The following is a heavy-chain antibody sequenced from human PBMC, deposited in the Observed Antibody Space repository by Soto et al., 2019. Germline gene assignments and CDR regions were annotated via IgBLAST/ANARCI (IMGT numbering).Heavy chain of an antibody. V-gene: IGHV3-23*01. J-gene: IGHJ4*02. D-gene: IGHD7-27*01. CDR2: IRGSWGST. Sequence: EVQLLESGGDLVQPGGSLRLSCAASGFTFSLFAMSWVRQSPGKGLGWVSTIRGSWGSTYYADAVKGRFTISRDNSMDTLYLQMKSLRVEDTARYYCAKEVSLGSTVDLGYWGQGSLVTVSS. CDR3: AKEVSLGSTVDLGY. CDR1: GFTFSLFA.